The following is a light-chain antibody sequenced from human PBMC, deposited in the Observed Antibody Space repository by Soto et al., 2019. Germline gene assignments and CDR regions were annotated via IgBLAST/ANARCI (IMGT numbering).Light chain of an antibody. CDR1: QDIRTS. V-gene: IGKV1-33*01. Sequence: DIQMTQSPSSLSASVGARVSITCQASQDIRTSLSWFQQKPGRAPKLLIYGASNLETGVPSSFRGSGSGRDFTFTISSLQPEDIATYYCQQYDNLPPFTFGPGTKVEIK. CDR2: GAS. J-gene: IGKJ3*01. CDR3: QQYDNLPPFT.